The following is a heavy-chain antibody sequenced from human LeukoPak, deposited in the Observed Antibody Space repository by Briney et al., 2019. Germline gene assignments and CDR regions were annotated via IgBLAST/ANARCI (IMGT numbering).Heavy chain of an antibody. Sequence: PGGSLRLSCKGSGYSFTSYWISWVRQMPGKGLEWMGRIDPSDSYTNYSPSSQGHVTISADKSISTAYLQWSSLKASDTAMYYCAIRGGSGAEESFDYWGQGTLVTVSS. CDR1: GYSFTSYW. CDR2: IDPSDSYT. CDR3: AIRGGSGAEESFDY. J-gene: IGHJ4*02. D-gene: IGHD3-3*01. V-gene: IGHV5-10-1*01.